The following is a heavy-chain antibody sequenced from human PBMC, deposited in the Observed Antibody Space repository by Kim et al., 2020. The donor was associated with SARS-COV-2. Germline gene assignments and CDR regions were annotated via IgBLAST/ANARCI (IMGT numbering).Heavy chain of an antibody. CDR2: ISGSGGST. CDR3: AKVRARLLGYYYYCMDV. D-gene: IGHD2-8*02. Sequence: GGSLRLSCAASGFTFSSYAMSWVRQAPGKGLEWVSAISGSGGSTYYADSVKGRFTISRDNSKNTLYLRMNSLRAEDTAVYYCAKVRARLLGYYYYCMDVWGQGTTVTVSS. J-gene: IGHJ6*02. CDR1: GFTFSSYA. V-gene: IGHV3-23*01.